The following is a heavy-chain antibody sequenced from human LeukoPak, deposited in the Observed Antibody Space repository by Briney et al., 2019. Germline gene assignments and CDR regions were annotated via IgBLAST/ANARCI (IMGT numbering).Heavy chain of an antibody. V-gene: IGHV4-31*03. D-gene: IGHD7-27*01. CDR1: GGSISNDGYY. Sequence: SETLSLACNVSGGSISNDGYYWSWIRQHPGKGLEWLGYIYYSGSTYYNPSLNSRVTLSVDTSKSQFSLRLSSVTAADTAVYYCARDLTGDQFFDPWGQGTLVTVSS. J-gene: IGHJ5*02. CDR3: ARDLTGDQFFDP. CDR2: IYYSGST.